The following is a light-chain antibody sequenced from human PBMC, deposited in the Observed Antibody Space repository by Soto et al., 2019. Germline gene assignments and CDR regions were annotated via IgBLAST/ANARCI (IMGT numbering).Light chain of an antibody. V-gene: IGKV1-6*01. CDR1: QGIKND. CDR2: VAS. Sequence: AIKMTQSPSSLSASVGDRVTITCRASQGIKNDLGWYQQTXGRAPKXXIYVASNLQSGVPSRFTGSGAGTDCTLTISSLQPEDVETDACLQDYSYTLTFGGGTKVDI. CDR3: LQDYSYTLT. J-gene: IGKJ4*01.